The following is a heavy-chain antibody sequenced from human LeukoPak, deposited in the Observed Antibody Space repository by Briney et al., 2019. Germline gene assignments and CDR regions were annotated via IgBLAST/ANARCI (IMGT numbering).Heavy chain of an antibody. V-gene: IGHV3-30*04. CDR2: ISYEGSNK. Sequence: GGSLRLSCAASGFTFSSFAMHWVRQAPGKGLEWVAVISYEGSNKYYADSVKGRFTISRDNSKNTLYRQMNRLRAKGTAVYFCARGGPLWELLRKYTDVWGKGTTVTVSS. CDR3: ARGGPLWELLRKYTDV. D-gene: IGHD1-26*01. CDR1: GFTFSSFA. J-gene: IGHJ6*03.